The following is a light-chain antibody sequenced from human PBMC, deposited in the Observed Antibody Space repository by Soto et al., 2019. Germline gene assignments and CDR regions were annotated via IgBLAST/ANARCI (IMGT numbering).Light chain of an antibody. V-gene: IGLV1-51*01. CDR2: DNN. J-gene: IGLJ2*01. CDR1: SSNNGNNY. CDR3: ATWDGSLPGEV. Sequence: QSVLTQSPSVSAAPGQKVTISCSGSSSNNGNNYVSWYQQLPGTAPKLLIYDNNKRPSGIPDLFSGSKSGTSGTLDITGLQTGDEADYYCATWDGSLPGEVFGGGTKLTVL.